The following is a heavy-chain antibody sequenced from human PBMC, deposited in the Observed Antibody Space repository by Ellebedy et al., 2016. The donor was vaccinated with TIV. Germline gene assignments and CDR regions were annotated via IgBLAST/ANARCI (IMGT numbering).Heavy chain of an antibody. CDR1: GGSISSGTSY. Sequence: SETLSLTXTVSGGSISSGTSYWGWIRQSPGQGLEWIGSMHYSGSTYYNPSLKSRVTFSVDTSRNELSLKLSSVTAADTAVYYCGRDPTTDFYGAAPDVWGRGTTVTVSS. CDR3: GRDPTTDFYGAAPDV. V-gene: IGHV4-39*07. CDR2: MHYSGST. D-gene: IGHD2/OR15-2a*01. J-gene: IGHJ6*02.